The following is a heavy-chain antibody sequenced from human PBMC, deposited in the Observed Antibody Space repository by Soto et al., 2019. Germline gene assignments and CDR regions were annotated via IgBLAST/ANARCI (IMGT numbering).Heavy chain of an antibody. J-gene: IGHJ3*02. CDR2: IWYDGSNK. D-gene: IGHD6-13*01. V-gene: IGHV3-33*01. CDR3: ARDLGYSSSHDAFDI. CDR1: GFTFSSYG. Sequence: GGSLRLSCAASGFTFSSYGMHWVRQAPGKGLEWVAVIWYDGSNKYYADSVKGRFTISRDNSKNTLYLQMNSLRAEDTAVYYCARDLGYSSSHDAFDIWGQGTMVTVSS.